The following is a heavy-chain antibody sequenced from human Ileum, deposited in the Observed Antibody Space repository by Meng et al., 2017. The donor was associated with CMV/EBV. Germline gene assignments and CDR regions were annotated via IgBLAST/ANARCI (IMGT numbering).Heavy chain of an antibody. CDR3: ARVGGDYYYYGMDV. CDR2: ISSSSSYI. V-gene: IGHV3-21*01. CDR1: GFTFDDYG. J-gene: IGHJ6*02. D-gene: IGHD2-21*01. Sequence: GGSLRLSCAASGFTFDDYGMSWVRQAPGKGLEWVSSISSSSSYIYYADSVKGRFTISRDNAKNSLYLQMNSLRAEDTAVYYCARVGGDYYYYGMDVWGQGTTVTVSS.